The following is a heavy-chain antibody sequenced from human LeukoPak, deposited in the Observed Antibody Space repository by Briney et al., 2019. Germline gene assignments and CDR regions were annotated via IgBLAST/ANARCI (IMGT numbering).Heavy chain of an antibody. D-gene: IGHD3-22*01. CDR2: IYYSGST. V-gene: IGHV4-59*01. Sequence: SETLSLTCTVSGGSISSYYWSWIRQPPGKGLEWIGYIYYSGSTSYNPSLKSRVTISVDTSKNQFSLKLSSVTAADTAVYYCARVDYDSSGPYYFDYWGQGTLVTVSS. CDR1: GGSISSYY. J-gene: IGHJ4*02. CDR3: ARVDYDSSGPYYFDY.